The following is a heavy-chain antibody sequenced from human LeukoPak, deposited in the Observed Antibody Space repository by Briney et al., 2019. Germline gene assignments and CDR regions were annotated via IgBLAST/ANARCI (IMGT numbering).Heavy chain of an antibody. J-gene: IGHJ4*02. CDR3: AKGREWELPIPVKDFDY. V-gene: IGHV3-33*06. Sequence: GGSLRLSCAASGFTFSSYGMHWVRQAPGKGLEWVAVIWYDGSNKYYADSVKGRFTISRDNSKNTLYLQMNSLRVEDTAVYYCAKGREWELPIPVKDFDYWGQGTLVTVSS. CDR2: IWYDGSNK. CDR1: GFTFSSYG. D-gene: IGHD1-26*01.